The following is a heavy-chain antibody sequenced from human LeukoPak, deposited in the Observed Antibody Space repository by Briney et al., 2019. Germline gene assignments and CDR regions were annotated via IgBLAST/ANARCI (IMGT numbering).Heavy chain of an antibody. CDR2: ISAYNGNT. Sequence: HGASVKVSCKASGYTFTGYYMHWVRQAPGQGLEWMGWISAYNGNTNYAQKLQGRVTMTTDTSTSTAYMELRSLRSDDTAVYYCARDQGVLIVQQDYFDYWGQGTLVTVSS. D-gene: IGHD3-22*01. V-gene: IGHV1-18*04. CDR3: ARDQGVLIVQQDYFDY. CDR1: GYTFTGYY. J-gene: IGHJ4*02.